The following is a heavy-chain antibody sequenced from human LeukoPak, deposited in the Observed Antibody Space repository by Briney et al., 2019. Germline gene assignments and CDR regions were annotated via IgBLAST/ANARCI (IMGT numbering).Heavy chain of an antibody. CDR1: GGSISRYY. Sequence: SETLSLTCTVSGGSISRYYWSWIRQPPGKGLEWIGYISYSGSTNYNPSLKSRVTISVDTSKNQFSLKLNSMTATDTAVYYYARHSGSYYDNYDYWGQGTLVTVSS. D-gene: IGHD1-26*01. V-gene: IGHV4-59*08. J-gene: IGHJ4*02. CDR3: ARHSGSYYDNYDY. CDR2: ISYSGST.